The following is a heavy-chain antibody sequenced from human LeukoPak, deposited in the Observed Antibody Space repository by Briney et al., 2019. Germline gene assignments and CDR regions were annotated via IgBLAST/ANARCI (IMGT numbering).Heavy chain of an antibody. CDR3: TKKPGVVEI. D-gene: IGHD2-15*01. Sequence: GGSLRLSCAVSGFTFSSYAMSWVCQAPGKGLEWVSGISGSGGTTYYADSVKGRFTIFRDNSKNTLYLQMNSLRAEDTAIYYCTKKPGVVEIWGQGTMVTVSS. V-gene: IGHV3-23*01. CDR1: GFTFSSYA. J-gene: IGHJ3*02. CDR2: ISGSGGTT.